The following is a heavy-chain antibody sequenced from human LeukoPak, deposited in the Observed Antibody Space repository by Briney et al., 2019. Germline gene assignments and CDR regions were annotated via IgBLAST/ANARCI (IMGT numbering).Heavy chain of an antibody. J-gene: IGHJ4*02. D-gene: IGHD2-2*01. V-gene: IGHV3-23*01. CDR2: ISGSGDST. Sequence: GGSLRLSCAASGFTFSNYALSWVRQAPGKGLEWVSGISGSGDSTYYADSVKGRFTISRDNSKNTLYLQVNSLRAEDTAVYYCARARACSSTSCYLDNWGPGTLVTVSS. CDR3: ARARACSSTSCYLDN. CDR1: GFTFSNYA.